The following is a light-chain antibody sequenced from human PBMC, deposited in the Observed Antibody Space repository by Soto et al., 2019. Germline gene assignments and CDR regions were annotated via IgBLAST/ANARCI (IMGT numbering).Light chain of an antibody. CDR1: SSDVGGYNY. CDR2: EVS. CDR3: SSYTRSRAYV. Sequence: QSVLTQPASVSGSPGQSITISCTGTSSDVGGYNYVSWYQQQSGKAPKLMIHEVSNRPSGVSNRFSGSKSGNTASLTISGLQAEDEADYYCSSYTRSRAYVFGIGTTVTVL. V-gene: IGLV2-14*01. J-gene: IGLJ1*01.